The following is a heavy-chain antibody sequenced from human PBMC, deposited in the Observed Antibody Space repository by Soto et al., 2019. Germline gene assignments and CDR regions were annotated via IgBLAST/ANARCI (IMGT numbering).Heavy chain of an antibody. Sequence: QVQLVQSGAEVKKPGSSVKVSCKASGGTFSSYAISWVRQAPGQGLEWMGGIIPIFGTANYAQKFQGRVTITADESTSTAYMELSSLRSEDTAVYYCARAMYYYDSSGYYSYYYYGMDVWGQGTTVTVSS. CDR1: GGTFSSYA. CDR3: ARAMYYYDSSGYYSYYYYGMDV. D-gene: IGHD3-22*01. V-gene: IGHV1-69*01. CDR2: IIPIFGTA. J-gene: IGHJ6*02.